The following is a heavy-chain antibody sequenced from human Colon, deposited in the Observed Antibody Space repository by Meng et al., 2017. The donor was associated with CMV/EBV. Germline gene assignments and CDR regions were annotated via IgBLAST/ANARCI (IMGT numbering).Heavy chain of an antibody. CDR1: WCTVSGCD. CDR2: IRSKANRYET. V-gene: IGHV3-73*01. J-gene: IGHJ4*02. CDR3: TPFSPNPGY. Sequence: CGDTWCTVSGCDRQWVRQDSGKGLEWDGSIRSKANRYETAYAASVKGRCTSSRDESKNTAYLQMNSLKTEETAVYYCTPFSPNPGYWGQGTLVTVSS. D-gene: IGHD3-3*01.